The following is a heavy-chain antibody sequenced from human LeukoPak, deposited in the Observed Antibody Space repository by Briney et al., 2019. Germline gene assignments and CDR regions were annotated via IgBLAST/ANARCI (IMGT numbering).Heavy chain of an antibody. V-gene: IGHV4-59*01. CDR3: ARVLRHCSSTSCPAPFDY. Sequence: SETLSLTCTVSGGSISSYYWSWIRQPPGKGLEWIGYIYYSGSTNYNPSLKSRVTISVDTSKNQFSLKLSSVTAADTAVYYCARVLRHCSSTSCPAPFDYWGQGTLVTVSS. CDR1: GGSISSYY. J-gene: IGHJ4*02. D-gene: IGHD2-2*01. CDR2: IYYSGST.